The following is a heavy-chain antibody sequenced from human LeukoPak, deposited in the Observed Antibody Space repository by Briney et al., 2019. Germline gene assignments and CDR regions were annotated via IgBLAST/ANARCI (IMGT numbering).Heavy chain of an antibody. CDR1: GYTLTGYY. CDR3: ARDKGYSSSWYVSEDYYYYMDV. V-gene: IGHV1-2*02. Sequence: ASVKVSCKASGYTLTGYYMHWVRQAPGQGLEWMGWINPNSGGTNYAQKFQGRVTMTRDTSISTAYMELSRLRSDDTAVYYCARDKGYSSSWYVSEDYYYYMDVWGKGTTVTVSS. D-gene: IGHD6-13*01. CDR2: INPNSGGT. J-gene: IGHJ6*03.